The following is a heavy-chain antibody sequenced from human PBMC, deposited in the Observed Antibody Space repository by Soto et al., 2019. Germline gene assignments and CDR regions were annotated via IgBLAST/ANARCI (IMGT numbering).Heavy chain of an antibody. CDR2: IYYSGST. J-gene: IGHJ4*02. V-gene: IGHV4-59*08. CDR3: ARAYSYGYGLYFDY. D-gene: IGHD5-18*01. CDR1: GGSISSYY. Sequence: PSETLSLTCTVSGGSISSYYWSWIRQPPGKGLELIGYIYYSGSTNYNPSLNPSLKSRVTISVDTSKNQFSLKLSSVTAAGTAVYYCARAYSYGYGLYFDYWGQGTLVTVSS.